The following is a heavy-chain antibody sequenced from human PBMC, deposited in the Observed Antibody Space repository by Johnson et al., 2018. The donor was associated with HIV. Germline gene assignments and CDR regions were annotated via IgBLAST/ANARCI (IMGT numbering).Heavy chain of an antibody. Sequence: QEKLVESGGGVVQPGRSLRLSCAASGFTFSSYAMHWVRQAPGKGLEWVAVISYDGSVIKYADSLKGRFTISRDNSKKTLYVQMNSRRVEDTAVYYCAKSTQANSLRESGPYGAFDIWGQGTMVTVSS. CDR1: GFTFSSYA. CDR3: AKSTQANSLRESGPYGAFDI. J-gene: IGHJ3*02. V-gene: IGHV3-30-3*02. CDR2: ISYDGSVI. D-gene: IGHD2-2*01.